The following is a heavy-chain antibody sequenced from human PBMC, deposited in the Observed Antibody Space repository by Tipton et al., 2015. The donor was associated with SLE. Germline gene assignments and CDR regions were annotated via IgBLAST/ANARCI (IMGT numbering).Heavy chain of an antibody. Sequence: SLRLSCAASGFTFSSYAMSWVRQAPGKGLEWVSAISGSGGSTYYADSVKGRFTISRDNSKNTLYLQMGSLRAEDMAVYYCARGSLGEGYFDYWGQGTLVTVSS. CDR2: ISGSGGST. CDR3: ARGSLGEGYFDY. J-gene: IGHJ4*02. CDR1: GFTFSSYA. D-gene: IGHD3-16*01. V-gene: IGHV3-23*01.